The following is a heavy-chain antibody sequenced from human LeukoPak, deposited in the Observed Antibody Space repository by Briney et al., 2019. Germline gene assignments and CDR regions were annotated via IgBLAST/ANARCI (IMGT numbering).Heavy chain of an antibody. V-gene: IGHV1-46*01. CDR2: INPSGGPT. CDR3: AGDAEERISSKGIYSYYYIDV. J-gene: IGHJ6*03. CDR1: GYSFSNYY. Sequence: ASVKVSCKASGYSFSNYYIYWVRQAPGQGLEWMGVINPSGGPTNYAPKFQGRVTMTRDMSTSTVYMELSSLRSEDTAVYYCAGDAEERISSKGIYSYYYIDVWGKGTTVTVSS. D-gene: IGHD6-13*01.